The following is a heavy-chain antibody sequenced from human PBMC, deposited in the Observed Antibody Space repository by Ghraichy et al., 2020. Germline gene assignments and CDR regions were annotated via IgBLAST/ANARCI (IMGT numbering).Heavy chain of an antibody. CDR1: GFTLSSYA. D-gene: IGHD2-2*01. Sequence: GGSLRLSCATSGFTLSSYAKNWVRQAPGKGLEWVSGISTNGDKTYYADSVKGRFTVSRDDSKSTLYLEMNSLKAEDTAVYHCVTSSNWHFFEHWGQGTLVTVSS. CDR3: VTSSNWHFFEH. CDR2: ISTNGDKT. V-gene: IGHV3-23*01. J-gene: IGHJ4*02.